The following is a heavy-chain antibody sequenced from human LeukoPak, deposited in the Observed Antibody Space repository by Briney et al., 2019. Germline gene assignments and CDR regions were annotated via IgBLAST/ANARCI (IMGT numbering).Heavy chain of an antibody. V-gene: IGHV1-18*01. J-gene: IGHJ5*02. CDR3: ARDLRVTGTTLDNWFDP. CDR2: ISAYNGNT. CDR1: GYTFTSYG. D-gene: IGHD1-7*01. Sequence: ASVKVSCKASGYTFTSYGISWVRQAPGQGLEWMGWISAYNGNTNYAQKLQRRGTMTTDTSTSTAYMELRSLRSDDTAVYYCARDLRVTGTTLDNWFDPWGQGTLVTVSS.